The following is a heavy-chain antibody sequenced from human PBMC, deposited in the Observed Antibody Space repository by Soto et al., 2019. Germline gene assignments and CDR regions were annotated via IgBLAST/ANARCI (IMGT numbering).Heavy chain of an antibody. Sequence: PSETLSLTCTVSGGSISSGGYYWSWIRQHPGKGLEWIGYIYYSGSTYYNPSLKSRVTISVDTSKNQFSLKLSSVTAADTAVYYCARTRITIFGVVTAPEHNRFDPWGQGTLVTVSS. CDR1: GGSISSGGYY. V-gene: IGHV4-31*03. CDR3: ARTRITIFGVVTAPEHNRFDP. J-gene: IGHJ5*02. D-gene: IGHD3-3*01. CDR2: IYYSGST.